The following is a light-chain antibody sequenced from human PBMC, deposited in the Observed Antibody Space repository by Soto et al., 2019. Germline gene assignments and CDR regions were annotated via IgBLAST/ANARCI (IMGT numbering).Light chain of an antibody. V-gene: IGKV3-11*01. J-gene: IGKJ1*01. CDR2: EVS. CDR3: QQRSNWPRT. Sequence: IALTQSPATLSLSPGERATLSCWASQNISSYLIWYQPKPGQAPSLLIYEVSNRATGIPARFSAIESGTDATLTVSRLEPEDGAVYYGQQRSNWPRTFGQGTKVDI. CDR1: QNISSY.